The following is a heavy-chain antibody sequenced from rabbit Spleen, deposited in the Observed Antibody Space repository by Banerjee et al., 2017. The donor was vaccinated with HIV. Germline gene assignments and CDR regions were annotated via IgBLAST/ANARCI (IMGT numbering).Heavy chain of an antibody. CDR2: SFAGSTGTT. V-gene: IGHV1S45*01. D-gene: IGHD4-2*01. J-gene: IGHJ4*01. CDR3: ARGGYGGHIYTMGL. CDR1: GFSFSNKAV. Sequence: QERLVESGGGLVKPEGSLKLSCTASGFSFSNKAVMCWVRQAPGKGLEWIGTSFAGSTGTTDYASWAKGRFTISKTSSTTVTLQMTSLTDADTATYFCARGGYGGHIYTMGLWGPGTLVTVS.